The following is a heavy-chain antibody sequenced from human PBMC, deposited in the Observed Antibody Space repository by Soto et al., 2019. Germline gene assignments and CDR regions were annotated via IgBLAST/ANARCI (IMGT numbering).Heavy chain of an antibody. D-gene: IGHD3-10*01. Sequence: SETLSLTCAVYGGSFSGYYWSWIRQPPGKGLEWIGEINHSGSTNYNPSLKSRVTISVDTSKNQFSLKLSSVTAADTAVYYCARGAPVLLWFGDHWFDPWGQGTLVTVSS. V-gene: IGHV4-34*01. CDR2: INHSGST. CDR3: ARGAPVLLWFGDHWFDP. J-gene: IGHJ5*02. CDR1: GGSFSGYY.